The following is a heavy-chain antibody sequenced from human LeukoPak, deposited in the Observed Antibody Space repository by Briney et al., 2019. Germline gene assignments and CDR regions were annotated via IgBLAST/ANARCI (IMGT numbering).Heavy chain of an antibody. CDR3: ARDLVYSSGRDAFDI. CDR2: ISSSGSTI. J-gene: IGHJ3*02. Sequence: GGSLRLSCAASGFIFSNYAMHWVRQAPGKGLEWVSYISSSGSTIYYADSVKGRFTISRDNAKNTLYLQMNSLRAEDTAVYYCARDLVYSSGRDAFDIWGQGTMVAVSS. V-gene: IGHV3-48*03. D-gene: IGHD6-19*01. CDR1: GFIFSNYA.